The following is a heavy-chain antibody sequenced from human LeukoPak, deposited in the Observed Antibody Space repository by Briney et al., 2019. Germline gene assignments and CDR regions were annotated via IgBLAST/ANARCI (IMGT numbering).Heavy chain of an antibody. J-gene: IGHJ4*02. D-gene: IGHD6-19*01. CDR2: IRSKAYGGTT. CDR3: TRSPGIAVANFDY. V-gene: IGHV3-49*04. CDR1: GFTFGDYA. Sequence: PGRSLRLSCTASGFTFGDYAMSWVRLAPGKGLEWVGFIRSKAYGGTTEYAASVKGRFTISRDDSKSIAYLQMNSLKTEDTAVYYCTRSPGIAVANFDYWGQGTLVTVSS.